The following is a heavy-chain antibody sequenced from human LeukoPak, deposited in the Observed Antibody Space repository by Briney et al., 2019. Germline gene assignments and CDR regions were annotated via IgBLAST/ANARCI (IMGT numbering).Heavy chain of an antibody. CDR1: GFIFGRDS. CDR2: ISRDSDIR. V-gene: IGHV3-48*04. CDR3: ARDLRSGYTDY. Sequence: GGSLRLSCAASGFIFGRDSMNWVRQAPGRGLEWISYISRDSDIRYYADSVRGRFTISRDNAKNSLYLQMNSLRAEDTAVYYCARDLRSGYTDYWGQGTLVTVSS. D-gene: IGHD3-3*01. J-gene: IGHJ4*02.